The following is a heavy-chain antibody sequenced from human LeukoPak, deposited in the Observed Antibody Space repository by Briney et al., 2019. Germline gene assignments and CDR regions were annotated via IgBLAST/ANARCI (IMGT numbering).Heavy chain of an antibody. CDR2: IFDSGTT. CDR1: GFTFSSYV. J-gene: IGHJ4*02. V-gene: IGHV4-59*01. CDR3: GRIIPLVATIVD. D-gene: IGHD5-12*01. Sequence: PGGSLRLSCAASGFTFSSYVMSWVRQAPGKGLEWLGYIFDSGTTNYNPSLKSRITISVDTSKNQFSLKMSSVTAADTAVYYCGRIIPLVATIVDWGQGTLVTVSS.